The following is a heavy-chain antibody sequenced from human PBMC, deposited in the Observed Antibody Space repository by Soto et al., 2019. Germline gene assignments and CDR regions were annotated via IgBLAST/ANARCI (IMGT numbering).Heavy chain of an antibody. Sequence: QLQLVESGGGVVQPGRSLRLSCAASGFTFSDYGMHWVRQAPGTGLEWVAVISYDGSDKYYADSVKGRLTISRDNSYNRLYLQMNSLRDDDTAVYYCAPMERLFDSWGQGTLVTVFS. CDR2: ISYDGSDK. CDR1: GFTFSDYG. J-gene: IGHJ4*02. CDR3: APMERLFDS. D-gene: IGHD3-3*01. V-gene: IGHV3-30*03.